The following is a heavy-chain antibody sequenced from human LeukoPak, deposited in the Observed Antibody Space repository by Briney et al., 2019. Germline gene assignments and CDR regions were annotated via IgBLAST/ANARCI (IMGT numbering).Heavy chain of an antibody. D-gene: IGHD3-16*02. Sequence: GGSLRLSCAASGFTFSSYGMHWVRQAPGKGLEWVAVISYDGSNKYYADSVKGRFTISRDNSKNTRYLQMNRLRAEDTAVYYCAKEMGVWGRYRYLSMDVWGQGTTVTVSS. CDR3: AKEMGVWGRYRYLSMDV. J-gene: IGHJ6*02. V-gene: IGHV3-30*18. CDR1: GFTFSSYG. CDR2: ISYDGSNK.